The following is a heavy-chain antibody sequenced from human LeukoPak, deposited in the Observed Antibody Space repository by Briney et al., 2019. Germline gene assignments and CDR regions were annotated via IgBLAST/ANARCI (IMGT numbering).Heavy chain of an antibody. CDR2: IYPGDSDT. Sequence: GESLKISCKGSGYTFTKYWIGWVRQMSGKGLEGMGIIYPGDSDTRDNPSFQGQVTMSVDKSITTAYLQWRSLKASDTAMYYCARGSVDTAMTFDYWGQGTLVTVSS. CDR1: GYTFTKYW. CDR3: ARGSVDTAMTFDY. V-gene: IGHV5-51*01. J-gene: IGHJ4*02. D-gene: IGHD5-18*01.